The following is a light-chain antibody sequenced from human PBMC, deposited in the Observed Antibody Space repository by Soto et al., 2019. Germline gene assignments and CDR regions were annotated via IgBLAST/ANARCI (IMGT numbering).Light chain of an antibody. CDR3: QQYYATPRT. Sequence: DIVMTXSXDXLAVSLGERATINCKSSQSVLYNSNNKNYLAWYQQKPGQPPKLLIYWASTRESGVPDRFSGSGSGTDFTLTISSLQAEDVAVYYCQQYYATPRTF. CDR2: WAS. CDR1: QSVLYNSNNKNY. J-gene: IGKJ4*02. V-gene: IGKV4-1*01.